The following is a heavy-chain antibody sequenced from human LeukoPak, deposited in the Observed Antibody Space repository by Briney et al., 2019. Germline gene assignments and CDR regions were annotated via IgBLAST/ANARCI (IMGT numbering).Heavy chain of an antibody. Sequence: GGSLRLSCVASGITFSSYEMNWVRQATGKGLEGISCISSSGGPIYYADSVKGRFTISRDNAKNSLYLQMNSLRAEDTAVYYCARGFRDTAMFLDYWGQGTLVTVSS. CDR3: ARGFRDTAMFLDY. CDR2: ISSSGGPI. D-gene: IGHD5-18*01. CDR1: GITFSSYE. V-gene: IGHV3-48*03. J-gene: IGHJ4*02.